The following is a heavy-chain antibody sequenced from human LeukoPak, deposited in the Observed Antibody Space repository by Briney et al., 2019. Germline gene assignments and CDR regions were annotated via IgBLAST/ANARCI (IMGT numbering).Heavy chain of an antibody. D-gene: IGHD5-12*01. CDR3: AREPLGGVHSGCIDY. CDR1: GDSISSGSYY. Sequence: SETLSLTCTVSGDSISSGSYYWSWIRQPAGKGLEWIGRIYTSGSTNYNPSLKSRVTISVDTSKNQFSLKLSSVTAADTAVYYCAREPLGGVHSGCIDYWGQGTLVTVSS. V-gene: IGHV4-61*02. CDR2: IYTSGST. J-gene: IGHJ4*02.